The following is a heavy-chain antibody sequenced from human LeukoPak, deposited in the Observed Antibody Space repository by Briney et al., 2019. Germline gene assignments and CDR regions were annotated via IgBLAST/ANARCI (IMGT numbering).Heavy chain of an antibody. CDR1: GGSFSGYY. Sequence: SETLSLTCAVYGGSFSGYYWSWIRQPPGKGLEWIGEINHSGSTNYNPSLKSRVTISVDTSKNQFSPKLSSVTAADTAVYYCARQRGVIVVVPAALKTYSRWFDPWGQGTLVTVSS. J-gene: IGHJ5*02. CDR2: INHSGST. CDR3: ARQRGVIVVVPAALKTYSRWFDP. V-gene: IGHV4-34*01. D-gene: IGHD2-2*01.